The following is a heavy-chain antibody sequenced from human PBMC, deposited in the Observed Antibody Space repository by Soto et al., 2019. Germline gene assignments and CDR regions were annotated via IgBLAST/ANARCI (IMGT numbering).Heavy chain of an antibody. V-gene: IGHV3-73*02. D-gene: IGHD2-21*01. CDR3: TRIAPSYNMDV. Sequence: EVHLVESGGGLVQPGGSLRLSCAASGFTFSGSAMHWVRQASGKGLEWVGRIRNKADNYAPAYTASVKGRFIISRDDSKNTAYLQMNSLQTEDTALYYCTRIAPSYNMDVWGQGTTVTVSS. J-gene: IGHJ6*02. CDR1: GFTFSGSA. CDR2: IRNKADNYAP.